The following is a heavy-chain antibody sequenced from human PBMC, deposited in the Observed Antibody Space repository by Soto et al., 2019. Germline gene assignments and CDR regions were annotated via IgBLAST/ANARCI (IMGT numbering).Heavy chain of an antibody. D-gene: IGHD3-10*01. V-gene: IGHV1-3*05. CDR2: INAGNGNT. J-gene: IGHJ6*02. CDR3: ESITMVRGVDYGMDV. CDR1: GYTFTSYA. Sequence: QVQLVQSGAEEKKPGASVKVSCRASGYTFTSYAMHWVRQAPGQRLEWMGWINAGNGNTKYSQKFQGRVTITRDTAASTAYMELSSLRSEDTAVYYCESITMVRGVDYGMDVWGQGTTVTVSS.